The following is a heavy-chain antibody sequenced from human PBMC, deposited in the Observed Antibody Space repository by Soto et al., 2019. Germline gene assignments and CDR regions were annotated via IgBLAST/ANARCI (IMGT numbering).Heavy chain of an antibody. J-gene: IGHJ4*02. CDR3: ARVMRSNYAPFDY. Sequence: PGGSLRLSCAASGFTFSSYSMNWVRQAPGKGLEWVSSISSSSSYIYYADSVKGRFTISRDNAKNSLYLQMNSLRAEDTAVYYCARVMRSNYAPFDYWGQGTLVTVSS. D-gene: IGHD4-4*01. V-gene: IGHV3-21*01. CDR2: ISSSSSYI. CDR1: GFTFSSYS.